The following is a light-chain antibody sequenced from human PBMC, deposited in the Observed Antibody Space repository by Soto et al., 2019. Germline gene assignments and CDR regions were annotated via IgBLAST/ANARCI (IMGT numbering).Light chain of an antibody. CDR2: AAS. V-gene: IGKV1-39*01. Sequence: DIQLTQSPSALAASVGDRVPITCRASQGFSNYLNWYQQKPAKAPTRLIYAASTLQGGVLSRCSGSGSGADFTLTISSLQPEDFATYYCQQRYGTPRTFGQGTKVDIK. CDR1: QGFSNY. J-gene: IGKJ1*01. CDR3: QQRYGTPRT.